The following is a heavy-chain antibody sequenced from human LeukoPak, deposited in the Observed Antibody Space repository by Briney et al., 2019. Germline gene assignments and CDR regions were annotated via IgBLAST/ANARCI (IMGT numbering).Heavy chain of an antibody. CDR1: GYTFTSYG. D-gene: IGHD3-9*01. J-gene: IGHJ3*02. V-gene: IGHV1-18*04. CDR3: ARGPLYYDILTGYYTEGGAFDI. Sequence: ASVKVSCKASGYTFTSYGISWVRQAPGQGLEWMGWISAYNGNANYAQKLQGRVTMTTDTSTSTAYMELRSLRSDDTAVYSCARGPLYYDILTGYYTEGGAFDIWGQGTMVTVSS. CDR2: ISAYNGNA.